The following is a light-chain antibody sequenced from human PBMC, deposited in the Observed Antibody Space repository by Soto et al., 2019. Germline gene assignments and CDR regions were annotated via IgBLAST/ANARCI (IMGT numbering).Light chain of an antibody. J-gene: IGKJ4*01. CDR3: QQYRNWSPYT. CDR1: QSVSRN. Sequence: EIVMTQSPATLSVSPGERATLSCRASQSVSRNLAWYQQRPGQAPRLLIYGASTRATGIPARFSGSGSGTEFYLPISSRQSADFSISYCQQYRNWSPYTFGGGTKVEMK. CDR2: GAS. V-gene: IGKV3-15*01.